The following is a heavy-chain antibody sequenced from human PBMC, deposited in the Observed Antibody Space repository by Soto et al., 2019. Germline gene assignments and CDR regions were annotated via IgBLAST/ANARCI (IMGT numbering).Heavy chain of an antibody. V-gene: IGHV3-15*01. Sequence: PGGSLRLSCAASGFTFSNAWMSWVRQAPGKGLEWVGRIKSKTDGGTTDYAAPVKGRFTISRDDSKNTLYLQMNSLKTEDTAVYYCTTGEEDYYDSSGYSPHDYWGQGTLVTVSS. D-gene: IGHD3-22*01. J-gene: IGHJ4*02. CDR3: TTGEEDYYDSSGYSPHDY. CDR2: IKSKTDGGTT. CDR1: GFTFSNAW.